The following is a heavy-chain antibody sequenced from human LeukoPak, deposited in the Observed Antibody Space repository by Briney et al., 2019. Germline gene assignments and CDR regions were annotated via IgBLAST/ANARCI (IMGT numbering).Heavy chain of an antibody. CDR1: GFTFSSYG. V-gene: IGHV3-30*03. D-gene: IGHD3-22*01. CDR2: ISYDGSNK. CDR3: ARDPTYYYDSSGYGSD. J-gene: IGHJ1*01. Sequence: GGSLRLSCAASGFTFSSYGINWVRQAPGKGLEWVAVISYDGSNKYYADSVKGRFTISRDNSKNTLYLQMTSLRAEDTAVYYCARDPTYYYDSSGYGSDWGQGTLVTVSS.